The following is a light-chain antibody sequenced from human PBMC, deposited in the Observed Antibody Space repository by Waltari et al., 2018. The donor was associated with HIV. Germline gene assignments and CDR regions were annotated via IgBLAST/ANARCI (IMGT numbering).Light chain of an antibody. CDR3: QQYNKWPPYT. Sequence: EIMLTQSPDSLSVSPGESATLSCRARQRLSAHLAWYQQNPGQPSGLLFYAASTRATGVPARFSGSGSGTEFTLTISGLQSDDSATYYCQQYNKWPPYTFGQGTKVEIK. CDR1: QRLSAH. J-gene: IGKJ2*01. CDR2: AAS. V-gene: IGKV3-15*01.